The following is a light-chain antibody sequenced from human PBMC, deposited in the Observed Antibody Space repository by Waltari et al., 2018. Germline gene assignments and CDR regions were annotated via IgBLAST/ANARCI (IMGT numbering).Light chain of an antibody. CDR2: DAS. V-gene: IGKV3-20*01. J-gene: IGKJ1*01. CDR1: QSISRY. CDR3: QKYGSLPAT. Sequence: EIMLTQPPGTLSLSPGERVTLSCRASQSISRYLAWYQQKPGQAPRLLIYDASSRATGIPDRFSGSGSGTDFSLTISRLEPEDFAVYYCQKYGSLPATFGQGTKVEIK.